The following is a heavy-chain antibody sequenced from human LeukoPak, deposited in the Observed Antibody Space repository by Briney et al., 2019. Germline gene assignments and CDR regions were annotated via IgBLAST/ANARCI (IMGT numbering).Heavy chain of an antibody. CDR2: INSDGSST. V-gene: IGHV3-74*01. Sequence: GGSLRLSCAASGFTFSSYWMHWVRQAPGKGLVWVSRINSDGSSTSYADSVKGRFTISRDKAKNTLYLQMNSLRAEDTAVYYYARAVPSRQAIDYWGQGTLVTVSS. CDR3: ARAVPSRQAIDY. J-gene: IGHJ4*02. CDR1: GFTFSSYW.